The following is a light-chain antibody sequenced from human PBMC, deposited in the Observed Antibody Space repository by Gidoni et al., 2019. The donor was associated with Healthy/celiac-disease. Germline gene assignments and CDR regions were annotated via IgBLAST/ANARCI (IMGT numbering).Light chain of an antibody. J-gene: IGKJ5*01. CDR3: QQVNSYPT. CDR1: QGISTL. CDR2: AAS. V-gene: IGKV1-9*01. Sequence: DIQLTQSPSFMSASVGDRVTSTCRASQGISTLLAWYQQQPGRAPKLLRHAASTLERGVPSRFSGSGSGTEFTLTINSLQPEDVAIYYCQQVNSYPTFGHGTRLEIK.